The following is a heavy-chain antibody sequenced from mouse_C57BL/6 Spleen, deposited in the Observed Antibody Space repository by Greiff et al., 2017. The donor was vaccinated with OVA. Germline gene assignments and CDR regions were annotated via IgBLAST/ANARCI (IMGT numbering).Heavy chain of an antibody. V-gene: IGHV1-72*01. CDR2: IDPNSGGT. CDR3: ARGKFYDGYYGYAMDY. CDR1: GYTFTSYW. J-gene: IGHJ4*01. Sequence: QVQLQQSGAELVKPGASVKLSCKASGYTFTSYWMHWVKQRPGRGLEWIGRIDPNSGGTKYNEKFKSKATLTVDKPSSTAYMQLSSLTSEDSAVYYCARGKFYDGYYGYAMDYWGQGTSVTVSS. D-gene: IGHD2-3*01.